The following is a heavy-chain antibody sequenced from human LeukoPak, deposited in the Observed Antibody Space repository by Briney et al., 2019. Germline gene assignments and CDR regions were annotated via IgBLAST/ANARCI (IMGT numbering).Heavy chain of an antibody. J-gene: IGHJ4*02. Sequence: ASVKVSCKASGYTFTGYYMHWVRQAPGQGLEWMGWINPNSGGTNYAQKFQGRVTMTRDTSISTAYMELSRLRSDDTAVYYCARPSSSSSRWVFDYWGQGTLVTVSS. CDR2: INPNSGGT. D-gene: IGHD6-6*01. CDR1: GYTFTGYY. V-gene: IGHV1-2*02. CDR3: ARPSSSSSRWVFDY.